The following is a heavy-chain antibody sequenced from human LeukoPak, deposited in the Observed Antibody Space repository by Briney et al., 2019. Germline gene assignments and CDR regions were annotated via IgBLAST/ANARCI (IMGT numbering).Heavy chain of an antibody. Sequence: ASVKVSCKASGYTFTSYDINWVRQATGQGLEWMGWMNPNSGNTGYAQKFQGRVTMTRNTSISTAYMELSSLRSEDTAVYYCARVVGATTYYYYYGMDVWGRGTTVTVSS. CDR2: MNPNSGNT. J-gene: IGHJ6*02. V-gene: IGHV1-8*01. D-gene: IGHD1-26*01. CDR1: GYTFTSYD. CDR3: ARVVGATTYYYYYGMDV.